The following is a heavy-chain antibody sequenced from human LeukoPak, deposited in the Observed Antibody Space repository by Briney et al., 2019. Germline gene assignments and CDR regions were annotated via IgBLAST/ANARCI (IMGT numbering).Heavy chain of an antibody. D-gene: IGHD3-10*01. V-gene: IGHV4-38-2*01. CDR1: GYSISSGYY. Sequence: SETLSLTCAVSGYSISSGYYWGWIRQPPGKGLEWIGSIYHSGSTYYNPSLKSRVTISVDTSKNHFSLKLSSVTAADTAVYYCARHSMVRGVIRSGLTQFDYWGQGTLVTVSS. CDR2: IYHSGST. J-gene: IGHJ4*02. CDR3: ARHSMVRGVIRSGLTQFDY.